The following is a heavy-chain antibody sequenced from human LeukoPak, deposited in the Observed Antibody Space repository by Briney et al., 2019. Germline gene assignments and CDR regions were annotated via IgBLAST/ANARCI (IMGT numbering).Heavy chain of an antibody. J-gene: IGHJ4*02. CDR3: ARWGQQSFDC. Sequence: SETLSLTCTVSGASMSNSYWSWIRQPAGKGPEWIGRIYTSGSTNYNPSLKSRVTMSVDTSKNQFSLKLSSVTAADTAVYYCARWGQQSFDCWGQGTLVTVSA. D-gene: IGHD6-13*01. V-gene: IGHV4-4*07. CDR2: IYTSGST. CDR1: GASMSNSY.